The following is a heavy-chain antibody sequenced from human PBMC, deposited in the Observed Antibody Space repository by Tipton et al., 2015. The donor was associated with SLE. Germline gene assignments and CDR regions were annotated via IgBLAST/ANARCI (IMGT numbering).Heavy chain of an antibody. CDR1: GGSISTYY. CDR3: ARGESSGYLYYFDY. Sequence: TLSLTCTVSGGSISTYYWSWIRQPPGKGLEWIGYIYYSGSTNYSPSLKSRVTISVDTSKDQFSLKLSSVTAADTAVYYCARGESSGYLYYFDYWGEGTLVSV. CDR2: IYYSGST. V-gene: IGHV4-59*01. J-gene: IGHJ4*02. D-gene: IGHD3-22*01.